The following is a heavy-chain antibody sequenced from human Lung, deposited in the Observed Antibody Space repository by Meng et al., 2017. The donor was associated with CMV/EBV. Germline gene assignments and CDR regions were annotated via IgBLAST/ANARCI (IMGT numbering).Heavy chain of an antibody. CDR3: ARWGVNMVYDY. J-gene: IGHJ4*02. V-gene: IGHV1-8*03. Sequence: SCKASEYTFTSYDINWVRQATGQGLEWMGWMNPNSGNTGYAQKFQGRVTITRNTSISTAYMELSSLRSEDTAVYYCARWGVNMVYDYWGQGTLVTVSS. D-gene: IGHD2-8*01. CDR2: MNPNSGNT. CDR1: EYTFTSYD.